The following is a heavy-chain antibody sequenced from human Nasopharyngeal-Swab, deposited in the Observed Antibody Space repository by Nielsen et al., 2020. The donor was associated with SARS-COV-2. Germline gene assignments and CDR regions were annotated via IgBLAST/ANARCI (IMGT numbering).Heavy chain of an antibody. CDR3: ARVLGYGDFSDY. Sequence: GGSLRLSCAASGFRFGSFGMHWVRQAPGKGLEWVATIWYDGSNEDYAESVKGRLTISRDNSKNTLYLQMNSLRAEDTAVYYCARVLGYGDFSDYWGQGTLVTVSS. CDR2: IWYDGSNE. J-gene: IGHJ4*02. V-gene: IGHV3-33*03. D-gene: IGHD4-17*01. CDR1: GFRFGSFG.